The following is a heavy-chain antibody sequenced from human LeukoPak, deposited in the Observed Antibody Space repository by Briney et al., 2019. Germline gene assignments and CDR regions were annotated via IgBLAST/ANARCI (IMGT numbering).Heavy chain of an antibody. V-gene: IGHV3-11*04. CDR3: AREKYDILTGPRLNWFDP. D-gene: IGHD3-9*01. CDR1: GFTFSDYY. J-gene: IGHJ5*02. Sequence: GGSLRLSCAASGFTFSDYYMSWIRQAPRKGLEWVSYISSSSSTIYYADSVKGRFTISRDNAKNSLYLQMNSLRAEDTAVYYCAREKYDILTGPRLNWFDPWGQGTLVTVSS. CDR2: ISSSSSTI.